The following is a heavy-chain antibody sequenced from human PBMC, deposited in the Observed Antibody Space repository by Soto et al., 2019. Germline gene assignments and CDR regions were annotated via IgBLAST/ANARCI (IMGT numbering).Heavy chain of an antibody. CDR3: AKATATGGGAFDI. V-gene: IGHV3-23*01. D-gene: IGHD2-8*02. Sequence: GGSLRLSCAASGFICSSYDMSWVRQAPGKGLEWVSTILVDGRTFYVDSAKGRFTISRDSSQNTVYLQMNSLTAGDTALYYCAKATATGGGAFDICGQGTMVTVSS. CDR1: GFICSSYD. J-gene: IGHJ3*02. CDR2: ILVDGRT.